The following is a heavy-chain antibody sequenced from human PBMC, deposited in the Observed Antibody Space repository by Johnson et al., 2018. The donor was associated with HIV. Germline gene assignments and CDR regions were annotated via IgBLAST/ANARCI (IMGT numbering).Heavy chain of an antibody. V-gene: IGHV3-7*01. CDR1: GFTFSSYW. J-gene: IGHJ3*02. CDR2: IKQDGSEK. D-gene: IGHD6-19*01. Sequence: VKLVESGGGLVQPGGSLRLSCAASGFTFSSYWMSWVRQAPGKGLEWVANIKQDGSEKYYVDSVKGRFTISRDNAKNSLYLQMNSLRAEDTAVYYCARADVMSSGWSGDAFDIWGQGTMVTVSS. CDR3: ARADVMSSGWSGDAFDI.